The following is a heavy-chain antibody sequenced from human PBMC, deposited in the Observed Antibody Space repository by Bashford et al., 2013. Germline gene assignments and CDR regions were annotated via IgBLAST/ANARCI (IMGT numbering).Heavy chain of an antibody. J-gene: IGHJ4*02. CDR2: IYYSGST. CDR3: ARGNYDYVWGSYRYHY. CDR1: GGSISSSSYY. Sequence: SETLSLTCTVSGGSISSSSYYWGWIRQPPGKGLEWIGSIYYSGSTYYNPSLKSRVTISVDTSKNQFSLKLSSVTAADTAVYYCARGNYDYVWGSYRYHYWGQGTLVTVSS. V-gene: IGHV4-39*01. D-gene: IGHD3-16*02.